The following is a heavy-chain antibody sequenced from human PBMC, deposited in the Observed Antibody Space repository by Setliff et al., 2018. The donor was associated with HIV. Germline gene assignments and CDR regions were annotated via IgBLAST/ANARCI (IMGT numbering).Heavy chain of an antibody. J-gene: IGHJ4*02. CDR3: AREPKGGDDRALDY. V-gene: IGHV4-4*07. Sequence: LSLTCTVSGGSISGYFWSWIRQPAGKGLEWIGRTFTSGITNYSPSLKSRVTMSVDTSKNQFSLNLTSVTAADKAVYYCAREPKGGDDRALDYWGQGTLVTVSS. CDR2: TFTSGIT. D-gene: IGHD3-16*01. CDR1: GGSISGYF.